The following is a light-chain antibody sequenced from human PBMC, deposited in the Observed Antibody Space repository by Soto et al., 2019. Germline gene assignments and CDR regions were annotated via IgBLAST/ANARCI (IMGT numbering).Light chain of an antibody. Sequence: DIQMTQSPSSLSASVGDRVTITCRASQIVRSNLNWYQQKPGKVPELLIYAASTLQPGVPSRFRGSGSGTDVTLTVSSLQPEDFANYHSQQTFRRPYTLGRGTKLDIE. CDR3: QQTFRRPYT. J-gene: IGKJ2*01. CDR1: QIVRSN. CDR2: AAS. V-gene: IGKV1-39*01.